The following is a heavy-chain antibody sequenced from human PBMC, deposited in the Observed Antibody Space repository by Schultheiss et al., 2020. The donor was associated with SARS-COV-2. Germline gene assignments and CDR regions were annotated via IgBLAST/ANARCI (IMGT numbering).Heavy chain of an antibody. J-gene: IGHJ6*02. Sequence: ASVKVSCQVSGYILTDLSMHWVRQAPGKGLEWMGGFDREDGGTIYPQKFQGRVNLTEDTSTDTAYMELSSLRSDDTAVYYCATFSVPLYYGPYSTVSAYYYAMDVWGQGTTVTVSS. D-gene: IGHD2-8*02. CDR1: GYILTDLS. CDR3: ATFSVPLYYGPYSTVSAYYYAMDV. V-gene: IGHV1-24*01. CDR2: FDREDGGT.